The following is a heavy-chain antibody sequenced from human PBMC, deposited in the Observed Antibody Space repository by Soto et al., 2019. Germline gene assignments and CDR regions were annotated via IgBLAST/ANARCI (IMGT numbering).Heavy chain of an antibody. CDR1: GYTFTSYY. D-gene: IGHD3-22*01. J-gene: IGHJ5*02. V-gene: IGHV1-46*03. CDR3: ARDLGYDSSGYYRHQWFDP. Sequence: ASVKVSCKASGYTFTSYYMHWVRQAPGQGLEWMGIINPSGGSTSYAQKFQGRVTMTRDTSTSTVYMELSSLRSEDTAVYYCARDLGYDSSGYYRHQWFDPWGQGTLVTVSS. CDR2: INPSGGST.